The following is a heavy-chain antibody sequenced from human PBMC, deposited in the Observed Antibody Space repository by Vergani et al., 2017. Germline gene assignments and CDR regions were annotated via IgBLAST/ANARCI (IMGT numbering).Heavy chain of an antibody. D-gene: IGHD4-11*01. V-gene: IGHV4-4*07. Sequence: QVQLQESGPGLVKPSETLSLTCIVSGGSISPYYWSWIRQPAGKGLERIGRIYTSESTNNNPSHKSQVTISIVTSKNQFSLKLTSVTAADTAVYYCARDFTSSNSDYSRFDPWGQGTLVTVSS. J-gene: IGHJ5*02. CDR3: ARDFTSSNSDYSRFDP. CDR2: IYTSEST. CDR1: GGSISPYY.